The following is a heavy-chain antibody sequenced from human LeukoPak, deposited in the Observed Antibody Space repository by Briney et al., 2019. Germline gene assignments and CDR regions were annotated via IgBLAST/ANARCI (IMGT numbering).Heavy chain of an antibody. V-gene: IGHV3-30-3*01. D-gene: IGHD3-22*01. CDR3: ARGARSSGYYYGPLY. J-gene: IGHJ4*02. CDR2: ISYDGSNK. Sequence: GGSLRLSCAASGFTFSTYSMHWLRQAPGKGLEWVALISYDGSNKYYSDSVKGRFTSSRDNPKNTVFLQMNNLRGDDTAMYYCARGARSSGYYYGPLYWGQGTLVAVSS. CDR1: GFTFSTYS.